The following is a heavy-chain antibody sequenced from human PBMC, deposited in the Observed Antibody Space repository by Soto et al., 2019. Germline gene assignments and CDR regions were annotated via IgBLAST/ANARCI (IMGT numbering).Heavy chain of an antibody. D-gene: IGHD3-3*01. CDR2: INHSGST. CDR1: GGSFSGYY. J-gene: IGHJ4*02. CDR3: ARGRAALRFLEWLPSALFDY. V-gene: IGHV4-34*01. Sequence: PSETLTLTCAVCGGSFSGYYWRWIRQPPGKGLEWIGEINHSGSTNYNPSLKSRVTISVDTSKNQFSLKLSSVTAADTAVYYCARGRAALRFLEWLPSALFDYWGQGTLVTVSS.